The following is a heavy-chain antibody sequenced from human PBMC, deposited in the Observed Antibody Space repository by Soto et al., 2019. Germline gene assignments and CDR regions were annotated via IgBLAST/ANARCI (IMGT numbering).Heavy chain of an antibody. CDR2: INPSGGST. D-gene: IGHD3-22*01. CDR1: GYTFTSYY. CDR3: ARDLTDYYDSSGSPYAFDI. J-gene: IGHJ3*02. Sequence: ASVKVSCKASGYTFTSYYMHWVRQAPGQGLEWMGIINPSGGSTSYAQKFQGRVTMTRDTSTSTVYMELSSLRSEDTAVYYCARDLTDYYDSSGSPYAFDIWGQGTMVTVSS. V-gene: IGHV1-46*01.